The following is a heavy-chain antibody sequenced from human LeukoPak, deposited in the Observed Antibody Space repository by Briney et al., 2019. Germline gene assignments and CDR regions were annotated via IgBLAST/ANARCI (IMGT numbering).Heavy chain of an antibody. D-gene: IGHD2-21*02. CDR3: AREGHIVVVTANYYYYGMDV. J-gene: IGHJ6*02. CDR2: ISYDGSNK. CDR1: GFTFSSYA. Sequence: HPGGSLRLSCAASGFTFSSYAMPWVRQAPGKGLEWVAVISYDGSNKYYADSVKGRFTISRDNSKNTLYLQMNSLRAEDTAGYDCAREGHIVVVTANYYYYGMDVWGQGTTVTVSS. V-gene: IGHV3-30*04.